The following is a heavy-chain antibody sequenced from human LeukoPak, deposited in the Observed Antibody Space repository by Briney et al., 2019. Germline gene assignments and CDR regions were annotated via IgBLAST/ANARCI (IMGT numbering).Heavy chain of an antibody. CDR2: IYYSGST. V-gene: IGHV4-39*07. Sequence: SETLSLTRTVSGGSISSSSYYWGWIRQPPGKGLEWIGSIYYSGSTYYNPSLKSRVTISVDTSKNQFSLKLSSVTAADTAVYYCARDWAGDTAMGNTNYFDYWGQGTLVTVSS. D-gene: IGHD5-18*01. J-gene: IGHJ4*02. CDR1: GGSISSSSYY. CDR3: ARDWAGDTAMGNTNYFDY.